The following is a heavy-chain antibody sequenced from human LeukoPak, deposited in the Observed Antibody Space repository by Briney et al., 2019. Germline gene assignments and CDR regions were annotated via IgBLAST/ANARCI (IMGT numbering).Heavy chain of an antibody. CDR3: ARGYWGKGAFDI. Sequence: PGGSLRLSCAASGFPFSSYGMHWVRQAPGKGPEWVAVISHDGSNKYYEDSVKGRFTISRDNSKNTLYLQMNSLRAEDTAVYYCARGYWGKGAFDIWGQGTMVTVSS. CDR1: GFPFSSYG. J-gene: IGHJ3*02. CDR2: ISHDGSNK. D-gene: IGHD7-27*01. V-gene: IGHV3-30*03.